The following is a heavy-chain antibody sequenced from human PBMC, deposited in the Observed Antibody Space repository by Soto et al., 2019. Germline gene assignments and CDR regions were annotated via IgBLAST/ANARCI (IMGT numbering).Heavy chain of an antibody. V-gene: IGHV1-69*13. CDR1: GGTFSRYA. J-gene: IGHJ6*02. CDR2: IIPIFGTA. D-gene: IGHD6-13*01. CDR3: ARAAAAGYYYYGMDV. Sequence: SVKVSCKASGGTFSRYAISWVRQAPGQGLEWMGGIIPIFGTANYAQKFQGRVTITADESTSTAYMELSSLRSEDTAVYYCARAAAAGYYYYGMDVWGQGTTVTVSS.